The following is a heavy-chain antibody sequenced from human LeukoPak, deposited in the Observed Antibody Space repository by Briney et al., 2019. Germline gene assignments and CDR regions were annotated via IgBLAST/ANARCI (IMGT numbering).Heavy chain of an antibody. CDR1: GFIFDDYA. Sequence: GGSLRLSCGGSGFIFDDYAMHWVLQAPGKGLEWVSGVNWNSGAIDYAESVKGRFTISRDNAKNSLYLQMNSLRTEDTALYFCARDRAYSYGYTYFDLWGRGTLVTVSS. CDR3: ARDRAYSYGYTYFDL. J-gene: IGHJ2*01. CDR2: VNWNSGAI. V-gene: IGHV3-9*01. D-gene: IGHD5-18*01.